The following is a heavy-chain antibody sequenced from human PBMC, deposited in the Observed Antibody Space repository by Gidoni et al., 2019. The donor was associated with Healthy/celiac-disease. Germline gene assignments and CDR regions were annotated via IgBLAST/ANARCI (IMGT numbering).Heavy chain of an antibody. CDR2: ISYDGSNK. CDR3: ARGGGKQWLEGGDDPSTPHDAFDI. CDR1: GFTFSSYA. D-gene: IGHD6-19*01. Sequence: QVPLVESGGGVVQPGRSLRLSCAASGFTFSSYAMHWVRQAPGKGLEWVAVISYDGSNKYYADSGKGRFTISRDNSKNTLYLQMNSLRAEDTAVYYCARGGGKQWLEGGDDPSTPHDAFDIWGQGTMVTVSS. J-gene: IGHJ3*02. V-gene: IGHV3-30-3*01.